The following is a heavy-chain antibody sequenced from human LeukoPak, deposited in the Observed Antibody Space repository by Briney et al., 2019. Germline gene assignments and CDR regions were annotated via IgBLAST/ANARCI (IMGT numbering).Heavy chain of an antibody. CDR2: IYTSGST. J-gene: IGHJ4*02. CDR1: GGSISSYY. V-gene: IGHV4-4*07. Sequence: SETLSLTCTVSGGSISSYYWSWIRQPAGKGLEWIGRIYTSGSTNYNPSLKSRVTMSVDTSKNQFSLNLSSVTAADTAVYYCASQILAGYYLDFWGQGTLVTVSS. D-gene: IGHD3-9*01. CDR3: ASQILAGYYLDF.